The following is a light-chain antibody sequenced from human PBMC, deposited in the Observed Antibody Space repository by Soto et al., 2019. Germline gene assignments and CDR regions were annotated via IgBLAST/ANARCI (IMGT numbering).Light chain of an antibody. CDR1: SSEVSSYNR. CDR2: YVS. V-gene: IGLV2-18*02. J-gene: IGLJ1*01. CDR3: CSSTTRSTYV. Sequence: QGGLTQPASVSGCNGQAITITCTGTSSEVSSYNRVSWYQHPPGTAPKLIIYYVSNRPVVVLDRFFGAKSGNTDSLTIPELQAGDEADYYCCSSTTRSTYVFGTETKGTGL.